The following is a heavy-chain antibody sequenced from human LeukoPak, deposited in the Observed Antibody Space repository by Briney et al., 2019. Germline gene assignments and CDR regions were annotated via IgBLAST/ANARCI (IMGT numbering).Heavy chain of an antibody. V-gene: IGHV3-9*01. CDR1: GFTFDDYA. Sequence: GRSLRLSCAASGFTFDDYAMHWVRQAPGKGLEWVSGISWNSGSIGYADSVKGRFTTSRDNAKNSLYLQMNSLRAEDTALYYCAKSRRGHDAFDIWGQGTMVTVSS. J-gene: IGHJ3*02. CDR3: AKSRRGHDAFDI. CDR2: ISWNSGSI.